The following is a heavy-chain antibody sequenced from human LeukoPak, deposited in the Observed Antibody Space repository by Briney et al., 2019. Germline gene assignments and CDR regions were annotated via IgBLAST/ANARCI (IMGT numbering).Heavy chain of an antibody. CDR2: ISGSGGST. D-gene: IGHD3-22*01. CDR1: GFTFSGYA. V-gene: IGHV3-23*01. J-gene: IGHJ4*02. CDR3: AKGAVYYYDSSGYYDY. Sequence: PGGFMRLSCAASGFTFSGYAMSWVRQAPGKGLEWVSAISGSGGSTYYADSVKGRFTISRDSSKNTLYLQVNSLRAEDTAVYYCAKGAVYYYDSSGYYDYWGQGTLVTVSS.